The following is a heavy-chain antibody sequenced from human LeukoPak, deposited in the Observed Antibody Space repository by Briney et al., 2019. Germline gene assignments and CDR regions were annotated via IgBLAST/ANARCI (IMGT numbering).Heavy chain of an antibody. CDR3: ARGYYEILTGYSGYYFDY. J-gene: IGHJ4*02. CDR1: GYSISSGYY. D-gene: IGHD3-9*01. V-gene: IGHV4-38-2*01. CDR2: IYHSGST. Sequence: PSETLSLTCAVSGYSISSGYYWGWIRQPPGKGLEWIGSIYHSGSTYYNPSLKSRVTISVDTSKNQFSLMLSSVTAADTAVDYGARGYYEILTGYSGYYFDYWGQGTLVTVSS.